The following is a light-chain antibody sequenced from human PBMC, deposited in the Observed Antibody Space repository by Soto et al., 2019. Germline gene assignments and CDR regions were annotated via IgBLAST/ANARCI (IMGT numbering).Light chain of an antibody. Sequence: EIVMTQSPATLSVSPGESATLSCRASQSISSSLAWYQQKPGQAPRLLIYGASSRATGIPARFSGSGSGTEFTRTISRLQAEDCTGEYCQPHNHLPRTFRQGTKV. J-gene: IGKJ1*01. CDR1: QSISSS. CDR3: QPHNHLPRT. CDR2: GAS. V-gene: IGKV3-15*01.